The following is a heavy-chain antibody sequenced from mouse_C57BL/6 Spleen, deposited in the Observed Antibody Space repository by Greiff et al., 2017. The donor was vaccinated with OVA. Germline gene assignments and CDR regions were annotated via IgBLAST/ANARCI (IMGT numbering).Heavy chain of an antibody. J-gene: IGHJ2*01. Sequence: EVKVVESGGGLVKPGGSLKLSCAASGFTFSDYGMHWVRQAPEKGLEWVAYISSGSSTIHYADTVKGRFTISRDNAKNTLFLQKTSLRSEDTAMYYCTSETTVVEFDYWGQGTTLTVSS. CDR2: ISSGSSTI. V-gene: IGHV5-17*01. CDR1: GFTFSDYG. CDR3: TSETTVVEFDY. D-gene: IGHD1-1*01.